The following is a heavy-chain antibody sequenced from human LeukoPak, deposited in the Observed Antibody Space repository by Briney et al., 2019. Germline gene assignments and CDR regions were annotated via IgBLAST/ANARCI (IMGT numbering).Heavy chain of an antibody. CDR2: ISGSGGST. CDR3: AKGLRVVPAAGPILDY. J-gene: IGHJ4*02. V-gene: IGHV3-23*01. Sequence: PGGSLRLSCAASGFTFSSYAMSWVRQAPGKGLECVSAISGSGGSTYYADSVKGRFTISRDNSKNTLYLQMNSLRAEDTAVYYCAKGLRVVPAAGPILDYWGQGALVTVSS. CDR1: GFTFSSYA. D-gene: IGHD2-2*01.